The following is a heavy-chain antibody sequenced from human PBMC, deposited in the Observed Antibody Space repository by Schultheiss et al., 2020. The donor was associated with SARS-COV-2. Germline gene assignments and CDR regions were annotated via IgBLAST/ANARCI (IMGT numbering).Heavy chain of an antibody. CDR2: INTDASGT. Sequence: GESLKISCSASGFTLSTYWMHWVRQGPGKGLEWVSHINTDASGTSYADSVKGRFTISRDNPMNMLYLQMHSLRAEDTAVYYCARGRVRGVILDWGQGTLVTGSS. D-gene: IGHD3-10*01. V-gene: IGHV3-74*01. CDR3: ARGRVRGVILD. CDR1: GFTLSTYW. J-gene: IGHJ4*02.